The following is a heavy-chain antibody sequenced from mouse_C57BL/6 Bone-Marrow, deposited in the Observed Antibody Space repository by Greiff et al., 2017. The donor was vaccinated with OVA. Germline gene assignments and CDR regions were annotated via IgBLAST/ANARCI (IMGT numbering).Heavy chain of an antibody. CDR2: IWSGGST. J-gene: IGHJ4*01. CDR1: GFSLTSYG. Sequence: VHLVESGPGLVQPSQSLSITCTVSGFSLTSYGVHWVRQSPGKGLEWLGVIWSGGSTDYNAAFISRLSISKDNSKSQVFFKMNSLQADDTAIYYCAREGSITTVVAPYAMDYWGQGTSVTVSS. CDR3: AREGSITTVVAPYAMDY. V-gene: IGHV2-2*01. D-gene: IGHD1-1*01.